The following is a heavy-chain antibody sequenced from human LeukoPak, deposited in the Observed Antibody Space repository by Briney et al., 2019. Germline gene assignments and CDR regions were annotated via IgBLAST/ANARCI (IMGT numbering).Heavy chain of an antibody. CDR3: ARDQLGFGELLTDDY. CDR2: ISSSSSYI. CDR1: GFTFSSYS. Sequence: NPGGFLRLSCAASGFTFSSYSMNWVRQAPGKGLEWVSSISSSSSYIYYADSVKGRFTISRDNAKNSLYLQMNSLRAEDTAVYYCARDQLGFGELLTDDYWGQGTLVTVSS. V-gene: IGHV3-21*01. D-gene: IGHD3-10*01. J-gene: IGHJ4*02.